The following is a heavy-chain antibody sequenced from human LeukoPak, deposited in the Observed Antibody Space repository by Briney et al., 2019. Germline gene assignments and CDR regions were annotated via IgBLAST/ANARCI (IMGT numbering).Heavy chain of an antibody. Sequence: GGSLRLSCATSGFTFSNYAVSWVRQAPGKGLEWVSSISGSGGTTYYADSVKGRFTISRDNSKNTLYLQMNSLRAEDTAVYYCAKSMYSRGPFDYWGQGTLVTVSS. D-gene: IGHD6-13*01. CDR1: GFTFSNYA. CDR2: ISGSGGTT. V-gene: IGHV3-23*01. J-gene: IGHJ4*02. CDR3: AKSMYSRGPFDY.